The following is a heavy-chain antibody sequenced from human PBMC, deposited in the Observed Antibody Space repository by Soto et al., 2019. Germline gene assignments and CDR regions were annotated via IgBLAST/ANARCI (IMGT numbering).Heavy chain of an antibody. Sequence: GGSLRLSCAASGFTFSSYEMNWVRQAPGKGLEWVSYISSSGSTICYADSVKGRFTISRDNAKNSLYLQMNSLRAEDTAVYYCARVTTYYYGSGSYWVGMDVWGQGTTVTVSS. D-gene: IGHD3-10*01. CDR2: ISSSGSTI. V-gene: IGHV3-48*03. CDR3: ARVTTYYYGSGSYWVGMDV. CDR1: GFTFSSYE. J-gene: IGHJ6*02.